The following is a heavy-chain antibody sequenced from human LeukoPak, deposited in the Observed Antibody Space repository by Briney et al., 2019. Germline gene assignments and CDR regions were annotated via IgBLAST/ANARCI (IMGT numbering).Heavy chain of an antibody. J-gene: IGHJ3*02. CDR2: IYYSGST. Sequence: PSETLSLTCTVSGGSISSYYWSWIRQPPGKVLEWIGYIYYSGSTNYNPSLKSRVTISVDTSKNQFSLKLSSVTAADTAVYYCARTMVRXXRXXFDIXGQGXXVXVSS. V-gene: IGHV4-59*01. CDR3: ARTMVRXXRXXFDI. D-gene: IGHD3-10*01. CDR1: GGSISSYY.